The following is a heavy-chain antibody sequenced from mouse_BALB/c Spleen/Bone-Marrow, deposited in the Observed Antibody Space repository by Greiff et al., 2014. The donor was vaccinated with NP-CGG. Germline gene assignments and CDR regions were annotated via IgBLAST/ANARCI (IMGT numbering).Heavy chain of an antibody. Sequence: QVQLKDSGAELVRPGASVKLSCKASGYTFTSYWMNWVKQRPEQGLEWIGRIDPYDSETHYNQKFKDKAILTVDKSSSTAYMQYISLTSEDSAVYDGARRQGTTVGSYYYFDDWGQGTTLTVSS. CDR3: ARRQGTTVGSYYYFDD. D-gene: IGHD1-1*01. V-gene: IGHV1-52*01. CDR2: IDPYDSET. J-gene: IGHJ2*01. CDR1: GYTFTSYW.